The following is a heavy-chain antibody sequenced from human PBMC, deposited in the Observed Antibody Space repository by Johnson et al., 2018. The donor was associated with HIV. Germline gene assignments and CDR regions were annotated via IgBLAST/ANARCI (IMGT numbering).Heavy chain of an antibody. CDR3: ARGRGALDI. D-gene: IGHD3-16*01. CDR1: GFRFDDYG. Sequence: MQLVESGGGVVRPGGSLRLSCAVAGFRFDDYGMSWVRQAPGKGLEWVANINQDGSEMYYVDSVKGRFTISRDNANNSLYVQMNSLRAEDTAVYYCARGRGALDIWGQGTMVTVSS. V-gene: IGHV3-7*04. J-gene: IGHJ3*02. CDR2: INQDGSEM.